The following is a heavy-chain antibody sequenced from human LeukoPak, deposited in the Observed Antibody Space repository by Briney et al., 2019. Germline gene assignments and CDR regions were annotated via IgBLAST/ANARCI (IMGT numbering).Heavy chain of an antibody. J-gene: IGHJ4*02. CDR2: ISSSGSTI. CDR3: ARERAEMATLTFGY. CDR1: GFTFSNYE. D-gene: IGHD5-24*01. V-gene: IGHV3-48*03. Sequence: GGSLRLSCAASGFTFSNYEMNWVRQAPGKGLEWVSYISSSGSTIYYADSVKGRFTISRDNAKNSLYLQMNSLRAEDTAVYYCARERAEMATLTFGYWGQGTLVTVSS.